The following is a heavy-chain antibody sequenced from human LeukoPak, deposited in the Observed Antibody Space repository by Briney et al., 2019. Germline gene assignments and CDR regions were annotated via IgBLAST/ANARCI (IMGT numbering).Heavy chain of an antibody. V-gene: IGHV3-21*04. CDR3: VKDWESKSSGWLTRNWFDP. Sequence: GGSLRLSCAASAFSLSAYNMNWVRQAPGKGLEWVSSISYTGTYIYYADSVKGRFTISRDNAQNSLYLQMNSLRADDTSLYYCVKDWESKSSGWLTRNWFDPWGQGTLVTVSS. J-gene: IGHJ5*02. CDR2: ISYTGTYI. D-gene: IGHD6-19*01. CDR1: AFSLSAYN.